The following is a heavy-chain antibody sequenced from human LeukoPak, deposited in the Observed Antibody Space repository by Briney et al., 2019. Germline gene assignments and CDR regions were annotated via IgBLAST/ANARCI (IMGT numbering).Heavy chain of an antibody. J-gene: IGHJ2*01. CDR1: GYAFTGYY. CDR2: INPNSGGT. V-gene: IGHV1-2*06. Sequence: ASVEVSCKASGYAFTGYYMHWVRQAPGQGLEWMGRINPNSGGTNYAQKFQGRVTMTRDTSISTAYMELSRLRSDDTAVYYCARDYYDSSGYYYEPFDLWGRGTLVTVSS. CDR3: ARDYYDSSGYYYEPFDL. D-gene: IGHD3-22*01.